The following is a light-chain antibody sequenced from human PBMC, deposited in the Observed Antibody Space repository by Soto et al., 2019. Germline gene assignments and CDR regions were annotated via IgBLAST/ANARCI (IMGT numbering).Light chain of an antibody. CDR2: GDS. Sequence: QPVLTQPPSVSGAAGQRVTISCTGGSSNIGAGFDVSWYQQLPGTAPKLLIFGDSNRPSGVTDRFSGSKSGASASLAISGLQAEDEADYYCQSYDSSLSGSVFGGGTKLTVL. J-gene: IGLJ3*02. CDR1: SSNIGAGFD. V-gene: IGLV1-40*01. CDR3: QSYDSSLSGSV.